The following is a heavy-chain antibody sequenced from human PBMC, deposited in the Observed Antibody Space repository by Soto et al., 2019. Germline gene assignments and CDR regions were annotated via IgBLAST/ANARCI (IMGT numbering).Heavy chain of an antibody. D-gene: IGHD2-2*01. CDR1: GYTFTSYG. V-gene: IGHV1-18*01. CDR2: ISAYNGNT. J-gene: IGHJ6*03. Sequence: GASVKVSCKASGYTFTSYGISWVRQAPGQGLEWMGWISAYNGNTNYAQKLQGRVTMTTDTSTSTAYMELRSLRSDDTAVYYCARDRGCSSTSCYAPRENCSGGSCYPYYYYYMDVWGKGTTVTVSS. CDR3: ARDRGCSSTSCYAPRENCSGGSCYPYYYYYMDV.